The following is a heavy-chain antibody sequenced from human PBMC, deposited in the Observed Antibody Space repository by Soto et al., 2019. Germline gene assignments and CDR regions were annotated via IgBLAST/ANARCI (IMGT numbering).Heavy chain of an antibody. Sequence: SVKVSCKASGGTFRSYSISWVRQAPGQGLEWMGGIIPIFDITNYAQKFQGRVTITADESTSTAYMELSSLGSDDTAVYYCARPDEGAYSSNHHYYYALDVWGQGTTVTVS. CDR1: GGTFRSYS. D-gene: IGHD1-26*01. V-gene: IGHV1-69*13. J-gene: IGHJ6*02. CDR2: IIPIFDIT. CDR3: ARPDEGAYSSNHHYYYALDV.